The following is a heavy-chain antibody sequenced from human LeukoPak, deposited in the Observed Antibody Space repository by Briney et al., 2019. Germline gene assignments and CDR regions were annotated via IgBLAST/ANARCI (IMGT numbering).Heavy chain of an antibody. CDR2: IIPIFGPA. CDR1: GGTFSSYA. V-gene: IGHV1-69*05. Sequence: SVKVSCKASGGTFSSYAISWVRQAPGQGLEWMGGIIPIFGPANYAQRFQGRVAITTDESTSTVYMEVSSLRSEDTAVYYCSRVATVGYYYFAYWGQGTLVTVSS. CDR3: SRVATVGYYYFAY. D-gene: IGHD4-23*01. J-gene: IGHJ4*02.